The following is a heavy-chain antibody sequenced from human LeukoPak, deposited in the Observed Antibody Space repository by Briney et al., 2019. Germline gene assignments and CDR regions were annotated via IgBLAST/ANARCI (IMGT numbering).Heavy chain of an antibody. CDR3: ARVQSSSSRTFDF. V-gene: IGHV3-7*03. CDR1: GFTFSNYW. J-gene: IGHJ4*02. D-gene: IGHD6-6*01. CDR2: MKQDGSEQ. Sequence: GGSLRLSCTASGFTFSNYWMSWVRQAPGKGLEWGANMKQDGSEQYYVDSMKGRFTISRGNAKNSLYLQINSLRAEDTAVYYCARVQSSSSRTFDFWGQGTLVTVSS.